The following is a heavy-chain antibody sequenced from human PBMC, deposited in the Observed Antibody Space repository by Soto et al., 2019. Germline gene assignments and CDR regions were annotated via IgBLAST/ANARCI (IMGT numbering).Heavy chain of an antibody. CDR2: MNPNSCKT. Sequence: QVQLVQSGAEVKKPGASVKVSCKASGYTFTSYDINWVRQATGQGLEWMGWMNPNSCKTGYAQKYQGRVTMPRNTATSTAYTELSSLRSEDTAVYYCAREKTSYGMDFWGQGTTVTVS. CDR1: GYTFTSYD. CDR3: AREKTSYGMDF. J-gene: IGHJ6*02. V-gene: IGHV1-8*01.